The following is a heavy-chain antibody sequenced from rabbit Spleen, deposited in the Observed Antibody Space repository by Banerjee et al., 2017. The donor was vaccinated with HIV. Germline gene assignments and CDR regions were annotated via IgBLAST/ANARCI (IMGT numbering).Heavy chain of an antibody. D-gene: IGHD4-2*01. CDR1: GFDLSSRYY. CDR2: VYNGRSGNT. J-gene: IGHJ4*01. V-gene: IGHV1S45*01. CDR3: ARGDYTFYGGAAYFNL. Sequence: QEQLEESGGDLVKPEGSLTLTCKASGFDLSSRYYMCWVRQAPGKRPEWLACVYNGRSGNTYYASWAKGRFIISKTSSTTVTLQLNSLTAADTATYFCARGDYTFYGGAAYFNLWGQGTLVTVS.